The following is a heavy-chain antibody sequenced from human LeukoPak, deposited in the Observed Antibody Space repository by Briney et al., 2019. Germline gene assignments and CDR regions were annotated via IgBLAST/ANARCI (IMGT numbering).Heavy chain of an antibody. J-gene: IGHJ4*02. CDR3: AKVRVPAAGFDY. CDR1: GFTFSSYA. D-gene: IGHD2-2*01. V-gene: IGHV3-23*01. CDR2: ISGSGGST. Sequence: PGGSLRLSCAASGFTFSSYAMGWVRQAPGKGLEWVSAISGSGGSTYYADSVKGRFTISRDDSKNTLYLQMNSLRAEDTAVYYCAKVRVPAAGFDYWGQGTLVTVSS.